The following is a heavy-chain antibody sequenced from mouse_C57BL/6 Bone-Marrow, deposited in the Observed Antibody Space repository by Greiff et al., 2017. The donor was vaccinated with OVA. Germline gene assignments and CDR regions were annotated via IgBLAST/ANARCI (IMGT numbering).Heavy chain of an antibody. D-gene: IGHD1-1*01. CDR3: TDYGSSYGYAMDY. Sequence: LQESGAELVRPGASVTLSCKASGYTFTDYEMHWVKQTPVHGLEWIGAIDPETGGTAYNQKFKGKAILTADKSSSTAYMELRSLTSEDSAVYYCTDYGSSYGYAMDYWGQGTSVTVSS. V-gene: IGHV1-15*01. CDR2: IDPETGGT. CDR1: GYTFTDYE. J-gene: IGHJ4*01.